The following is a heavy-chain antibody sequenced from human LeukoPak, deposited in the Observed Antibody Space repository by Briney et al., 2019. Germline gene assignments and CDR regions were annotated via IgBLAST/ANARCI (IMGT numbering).Heavy chain of an antibody. Sequence: ASVKVSCKASGYTFTSYYMRWVRQAPGQGLEWMGIINPSGGSTTYAQKFQGRVTMTRDTSTSTVYMELSSLRFEDTAVYYCARGRGSWFFDSWGQGTLVTVSS. CDR2: INPSGGST. D-gene: IGHD6-13*01. CDR1: GYTFTSYY. V-gene: IGHV1-46*01. CDR3: ARGRGSWFFDS. J-gene: IGHJ4*02.